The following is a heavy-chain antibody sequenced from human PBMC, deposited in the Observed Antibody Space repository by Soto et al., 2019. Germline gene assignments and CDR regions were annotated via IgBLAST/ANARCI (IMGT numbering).Heavy chain of an antibody. Sequence: GGSLRLSCAASGFTFSSYAMHWVRQAPGKGLEWVAVISYDGSNKYYADSVKGRFTISRDNSKNTLYLQMNSLRAEDTAVYYCARGDLSGFAHDAFDIWGQGTMVTVSS. V-gene: IGHV3-30-3*01. CDR3: ARGDLSGFAHDAFDI. D-gene: IGHD3-22*01. J-gene: IGHJ3*02. CDR2: ISYDGSNK. CDR1: GFTFSSYA.